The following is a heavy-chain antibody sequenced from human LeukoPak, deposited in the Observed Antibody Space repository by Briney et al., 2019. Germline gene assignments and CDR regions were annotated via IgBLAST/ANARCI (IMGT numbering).Heavy chain of an antibody. J-gene: IGHJ4*02. Sequence: GGSLRLSCAASGFTFSSYWMSWVRQAPGKGLEWVANIMQDGSEKYYVDSVKGRFTISRDNAKNSLCLQMNSLRAEDTAVYYCARTPPCRDGYNHRGYYFDYWGLGTLVTVSS. CDR2: IMQDGSEK. V-gene: IGHV3-7*01. CDR1: GFTFSSYW. CDR3: ARTPPCRDGYNHRGYYFDY. D-gene: IGHD5-24*01.